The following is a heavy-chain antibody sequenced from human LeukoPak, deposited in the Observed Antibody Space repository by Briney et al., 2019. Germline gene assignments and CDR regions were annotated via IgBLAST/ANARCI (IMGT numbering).Heavy chain of an antibody. CDR2: IYYSGST. D-gene: IGHD3-22*01. V-gene: IGHV4-59*12. CDR1: GGSISSYY. J-gene: IGHJ3*01. Sequence: SETLSLTCTVSGGSISSYYWSWIRQPPGKGLEWIGYIYYSGSTNYNPSLKSRVTISVDTSKNQFSLKLSSVTAADTAVYYCASNDYYDSGGLWGQGTMVTVSS. CDR3: ASNDYYDSGGL.